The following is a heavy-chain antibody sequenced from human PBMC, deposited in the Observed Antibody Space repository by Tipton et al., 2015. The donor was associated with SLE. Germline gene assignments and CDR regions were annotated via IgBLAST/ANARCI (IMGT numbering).Heavy chain of an antibody. CDR3: AREPDY. Sequence: TLSLTCTVSGGSVSNYYWSWVRQPPGKGLEWIGRIYTSGSANYNPSLKSRLTISVDSSKNEISLRLSSVTAADTAVYYCAREPDYWGQGILVAVSS. J-gene: IGHJ4*02. CDR2: IYTSGSA. CDR1: GGSVSNYY. V-gene: IGHV4-4*08.